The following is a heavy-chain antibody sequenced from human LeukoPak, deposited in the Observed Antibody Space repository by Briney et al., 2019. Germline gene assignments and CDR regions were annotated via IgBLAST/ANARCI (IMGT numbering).Heavy chain of an antibody. CDR1: GGSISSSSYY. D-gene: IGHD3-10*01. CDR3: ARVMDHYYYMDV. V-gene: IGHV4-39*07. CDR2: IYYSGST. Sequence: SETLSLTCTVSGGSISSSSYYWGWIRQPPGKGLEWIGSIYYSGSTYYNPSLKSRVTISVDTSKNQFSLKLSSVTAADTAVYYCARVMDHYYYMDVWGKGATVTVSS. J-gene: IGHJ6*03.